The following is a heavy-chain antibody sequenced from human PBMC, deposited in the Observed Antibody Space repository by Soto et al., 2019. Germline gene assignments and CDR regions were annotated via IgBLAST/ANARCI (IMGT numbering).Heavy chain of an antibody. V-gene: IGHV4-34*01. CDR1: GGSFSGYY. CDR2: INHSGST. J-gene: IGHJ6*02. CDR3: ARGKAASSGWSYSRDYYYYGMDV. Sequence: SETLSLTCAVYGGSFSGYYWSWIRQPPGKGLEWIGEINHSGSTNYNPSLESRVTISVDTSKNQFSLKLSSVTAADTAVYYCARGKAASSGWSYSRDYYYYGMDVWGQGTTVTVSS. D-gene: IGHD6-19*01.